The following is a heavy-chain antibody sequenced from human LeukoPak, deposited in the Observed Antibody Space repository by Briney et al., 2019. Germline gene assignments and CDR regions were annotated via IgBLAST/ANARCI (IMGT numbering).Heavy chain of an antibody. CDR2: ISGSGGSA. Sequence: GGSLRLSCAASGFTFSTYDMEGVRQAPGQGLEWGSVISGSGGSASYAASVKGRFTISRDNSKNTLYLQMNSLRAEDTAVYYCAKGSARAHYYYGSGSYQQYFQHWGQGTLVTVSS. J-gene: IGHJ1*01. CDR1: GFTFSTYD. CDR3: AKGSARAHYYYGSGSYQQYFQH. D-gene: IGHD3-10*01. V-gene: IGHV3-23*01.